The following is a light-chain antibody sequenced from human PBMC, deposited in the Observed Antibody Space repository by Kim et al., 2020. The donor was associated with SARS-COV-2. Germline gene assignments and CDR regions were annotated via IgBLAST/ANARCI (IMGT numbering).Light chain of an antibody. Sequence: SVSPGERAPLSCRASQSVSTNLAWYQQKPGQAPRLVIYGASTRATGIPDGFSGSGSGTEFTLTISSLQSEDFAVYYCQQYNNWPYTFGQGTKLEI. CDR1: QSVSTN. J-gene: IGKJ2*01. CDR2: GAS. CDR3: QQYNNWPYT. V-gene: IGKV3-15*01.